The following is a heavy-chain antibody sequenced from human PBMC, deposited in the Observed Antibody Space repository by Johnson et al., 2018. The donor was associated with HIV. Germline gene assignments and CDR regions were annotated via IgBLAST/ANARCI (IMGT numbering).Heavy chain of an antibody. Sequence: QVQLVESGGGLVKPGESLRLSCAASGFSFSNAWMNWVRQAPGKGLEWVAFIWYDGSNRYYADSVKGRFTISRDNSKNTLYLQMNSLRAEDTAVYYCARALTTDAFDIWGQGTMVTVSS. CDR1: GFSFSNAW. CDR3: ARALTTDAFDI. J-gene: IGHJ3*02. CDR2: IWYDGSNR. V-gene: IGHV3-30*02. D-gene: IGHD4-17*01.